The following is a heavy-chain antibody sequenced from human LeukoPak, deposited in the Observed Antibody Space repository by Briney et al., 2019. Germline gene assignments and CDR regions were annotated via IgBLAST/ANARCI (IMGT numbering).Heavy chain of an antibody. CDR3: AREIKGPWAYYYMDV. D-gene: IGHD3-16*01. J-gene: IGHJ6*03. CDR1: GYTFTTYW. Sequence: GESLKISCKGSGYTFTTYWIGWVRQMPGKGLEWMGIIYPGDSDTRYSPSFQGQVTISADKSISTAYLQWSSLKASDTAMYYCAREIKGPWAYYYMDVWGKGTTVTVSS. CDR2: IYPGDSDT. V-gene: IGHV5-51*01.